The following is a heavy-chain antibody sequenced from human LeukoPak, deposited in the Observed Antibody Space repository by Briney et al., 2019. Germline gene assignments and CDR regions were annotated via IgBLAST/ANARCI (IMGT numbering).Heavy chain of an antibody. Sequence: SETLSLTCTVSGGSISSYYWSWIRQPPGKGLEWIGYIYYSGSTNYNPSLKSRVTISVDTSKNQFSLKLSSVTAVNTAVYYCARLGTAAGKYYGMDVWGQGTTVTVSS. CDR2: IYYSGST. D-gene: IGHD6-13*01. CDR1: GGSISSYY. V-gene: IGHV4-59*08. CDR3: ARLGTAAGKYYGMDV. J-gene: IGHJ6*02.